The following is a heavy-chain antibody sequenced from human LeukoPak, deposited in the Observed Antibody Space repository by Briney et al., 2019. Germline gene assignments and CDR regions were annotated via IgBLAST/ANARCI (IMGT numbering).Heavy chain of an antibody. V-gene: IGHV3-30*02. D-gene: IGHD1-7*01. CDR3: AKDVFGWDYHFGY. J-gene: IGHJ4*02. Sequence: PGGSLRLSCAASGFTFSSYGMHWVRQAPGKGLEWVAFIRYDGSNKYYADSVKGRFTISRDNSKNTLYLQMNSLRAEDTAVYYCAKDVFGWDYHFGYWGQGTLVTVSS. CDR1: GFTFSSYG. CDR2: IRYDGSNK.